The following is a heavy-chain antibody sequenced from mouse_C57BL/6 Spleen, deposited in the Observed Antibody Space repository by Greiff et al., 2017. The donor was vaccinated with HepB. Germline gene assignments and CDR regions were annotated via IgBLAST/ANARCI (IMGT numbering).Heavy chain of an antibody. Sequence: DVKLVESGPGLVKPSQTVFLTCTVTGISITTGNYRWSWIRQFPGNKLEWIGYIYYSGTITYNPSLTSRTTITRDTPKNQFFLEMNSLTAEDTATYYCARENYGSSLDYWGQGTSVTVSS. CDR3: ARENYGSSLDY. D-gene: IGHD1-1*01. J-gene: IGHJ4*01. CDR1: GISITTGNYR. CDR2: IYYSGTI. V-gene: IGHV3-5*01.